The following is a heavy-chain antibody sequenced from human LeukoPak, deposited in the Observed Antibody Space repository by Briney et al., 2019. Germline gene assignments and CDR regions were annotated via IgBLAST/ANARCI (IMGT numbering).Heavy chain of an antibody. V-gene: IGHV3-48*03. CDR3: ARGPIAVAGRGYDY. D-gene: IGHD6-19*01. Sequence: GGSLRLSCAASGFTFSSYEMNWVRQAPGKGLEWVSYISSSGSTIYYADSVKGRFTISRDNAKNSLYLQMNSLRAEDTAVYYCARGPIAVAGRGYDYWGQGTLVTVSS. CDR1: GFTFSSYE. CDR2: ISSSGSTI. J-gene: IGHJ4*02.